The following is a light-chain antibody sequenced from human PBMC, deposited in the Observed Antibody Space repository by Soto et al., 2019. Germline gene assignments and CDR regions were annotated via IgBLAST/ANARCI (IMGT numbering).Light chain of an antibody. J-gene: IGKJ4*01. V-gene: IGKV3-15*01. CDR1: QSVGTY. Sequence: IVMPQYPAPLSVALGVRDTLSCRARQSVGTYLAWYQQKPGQPPSLLIFAASTRATGIPARFRGTGSGSVFLLSVNGLDSEEFACYCCQQDSAWPLVTFGGGTRVEIK. CDR2: AAS. CDR3: QQDSAWPLVT.